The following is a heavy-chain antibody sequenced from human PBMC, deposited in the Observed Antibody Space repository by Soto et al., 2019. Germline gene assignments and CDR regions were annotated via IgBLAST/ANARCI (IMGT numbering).Heavy chain of an antibody. CDR3: ARATYDYGYFGL. J-gene: IGHJ2*01. CDR1: GGSISSGDSY. Sequence: QVQLQESGPGLGKPSQTLSLTCTVSGGSISSGDSYWSWIRQPPGKGLEWIGYIYYSGRTFYNPSLKSRVSISVDTSKNQLSLKLSSVTAADTAVYSCARATYDYGYFGLWGRGTLVTVSS. CDR2: IYYSGRT. V-gene: IGHV4-30-4*01. D-gene: IGHD3-22*01.